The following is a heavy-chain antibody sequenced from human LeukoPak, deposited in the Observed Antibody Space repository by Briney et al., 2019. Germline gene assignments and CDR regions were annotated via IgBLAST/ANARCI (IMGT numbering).Heavy chain of an antibody. CDR1: GFTFSTSW. Sequence: PGGSLRLSCAASGFTFSTSWMHWVRQAPGKGPVWVSRITSDGSTTIYAESMKGRFTISRDNAKNTLYLQMNSLRAEDTAVYYCARGRGGSYFFGYWGQGTLVTVSS. D-gene: IGHD1-26*01. CDR2: ITSDGSTT. CDR3: ARGRGGSYFFGY. J-gene: IGHJ4*02. V-gene: IGHV3-74*01.